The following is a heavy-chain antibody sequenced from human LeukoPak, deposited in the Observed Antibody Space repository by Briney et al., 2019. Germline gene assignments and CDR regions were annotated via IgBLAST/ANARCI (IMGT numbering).Heavy chain of an antibody. Sequence: NPSETLSLTCTVSGGSISSSSYYWSWIRQPAGKGLEWIGRIYTSGSTNYNPSLKSRVTMSVDTSKNQFSLKLSSVTAADTAVYYCARGPVGIFDYWGQGTLVTVSS. J-gene: IGHJ4*02. CDR2: IYTSGST. V-gene: IGHV4-61*02. CDR1: GGSISSSSYY. D-gene: IGHD2-2*01. CDR3: ARGPVGIFDY.